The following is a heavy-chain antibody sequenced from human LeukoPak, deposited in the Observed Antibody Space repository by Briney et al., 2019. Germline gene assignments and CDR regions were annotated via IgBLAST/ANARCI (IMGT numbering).Heavy chain of an antibody. D-gene: IGHD3-22*01. Sequence: GGSLRLSCAASGFTFSSYGMSWVRQAPGKGLEWVSAISGSGGSTYYADSVKGRFTISRDNSKNTLYLQMNSLRAEDTAVYYCAKDYYDSSGYSLGAFDIWGQGTMVTVSS. CDR3: AKDYYDSSGYSLGAFDI. V-gene: IGHV3-23*01. J-gene: IGHJ3*02. CDR2: ISGSGGST. CDR1: GFTFSSYG.